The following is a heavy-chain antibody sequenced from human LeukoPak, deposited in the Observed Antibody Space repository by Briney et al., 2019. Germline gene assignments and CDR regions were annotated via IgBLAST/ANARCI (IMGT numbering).Heavy chain of an antibody. CDR3: ATPSLGGNWFDP. J-gene: IGHJ5*02. Sequence: SVKVSCKASGGTFSSYAISWVRQAPGQGLEWMGGTIPIFGTANYAQKFQGRVTITADKSTSTAYMELSSLRSEDTAVYYCATPSLGGNWFDPWGQGTLVTVSS. V-gene: IGHV1-69*06. D-gene: IGHD7-27*01. CDR1: GGTFSSYA. CDR2: TIPIFGTA.